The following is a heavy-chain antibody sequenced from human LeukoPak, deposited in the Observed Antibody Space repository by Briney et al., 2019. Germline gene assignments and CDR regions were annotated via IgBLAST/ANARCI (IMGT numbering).Heavy chain of an antibody. V-gene: IGHV4-4*02. Sequence: SETLSLTCGVSGGSITSTNYWTWVRQPPGKGLEWTGEINHSGGTNYNPSLKSRVTISVDTSKNQFSLKLSSVTAADTAVYYCARGGRVVIPAALRNYFDYWGQGTLVTVSS. CDR2: INHSGGT. CDR3: ARGGRVVIPAALRNYFDY. CDR1: GGSITSTNY. D-gene: IGHD2-2*01. J-gene: IGHJ4*02.